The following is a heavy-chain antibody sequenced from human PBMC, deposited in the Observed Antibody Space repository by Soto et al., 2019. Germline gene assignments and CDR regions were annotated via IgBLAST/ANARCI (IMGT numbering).Heavy chain of an antibody. J-gene: IGHJ3*02. CDR1: GYTFTGYY. Sequence: ASVKVSFKASGYTFTGYYMHWVRQAPGQGLEWMGWINPNSGGTNYAQKFQGWVTMTRDTSISTAYMELSRLRSDDTAVYYCARARYYYDSSGLIDIWGQGTMVTVSS. CDR2: INPNSGGT. V-gene: IGHV1-2*04. CDR3: ARARYYYDSSGLIDI. D-gene: IGHD3-22*01.